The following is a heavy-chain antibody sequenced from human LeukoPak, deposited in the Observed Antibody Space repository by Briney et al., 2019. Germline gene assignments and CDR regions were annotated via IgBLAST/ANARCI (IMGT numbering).Heavy chain of an antibody. J-gene: IGHJ4*02. CDR1: GFTFDDYT. D-gene: IGHD3-22*01. V-gene: IGHV3-43*01. Sequence: GGSLRLSCAASGFTFDDYTMHWVRQAPGKGLEWVSVISWDGGGTYYADSVKGRFTISRDNSKNSLYLQMNSLRTEDTALYYCAREYYDSGAYYSLDSWGRGTLATVSS. CDR2: ISWDGGGT. CDR3: AREYYDSGAYYSLDS.